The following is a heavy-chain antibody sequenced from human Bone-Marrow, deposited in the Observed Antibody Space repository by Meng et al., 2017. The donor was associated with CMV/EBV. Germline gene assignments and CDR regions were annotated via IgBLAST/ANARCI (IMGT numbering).Heavy chain of an antibody. CDR2: ISGSSGST. Sequence: TFSSYAMSWVRQAPGKGLEWVSAISGSSGSTYYADSVKGRFTISRDNSKNTLYLQMNSLRAEDTAVYYCAKALSVLLWFGELLVFDYWGQGTLVTVSS. CDR3: AKALSVLLWFGELLVFDY. J-gene: IGHJ4*02. D-gene: IGHD3-10*01. V-gene: IGHV3-23*01. CDR1: TFSSYA.